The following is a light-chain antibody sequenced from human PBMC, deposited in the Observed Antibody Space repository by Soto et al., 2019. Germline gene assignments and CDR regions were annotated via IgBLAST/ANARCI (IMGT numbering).Light chain of an antibody. V-gene: IGKV3-20*01. CDR1: QSVSSSY. J-gene: IGKJ1*01. CDR2: GAS. Sequence: EIVLTQSPGTLSLSPGERATLSCRASQSVSSSYLAWYQQKPGQAPRLLIYGASSRATGIPDRFSGSGSGTDFTLTISRLEPEDFAVYYCQQYGSSPPWPFGQGTKVDIK. CDR3: QQYGSSPPWP.